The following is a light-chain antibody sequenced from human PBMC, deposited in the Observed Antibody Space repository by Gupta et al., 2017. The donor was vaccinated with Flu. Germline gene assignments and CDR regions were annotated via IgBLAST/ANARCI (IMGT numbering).Light chain of an antibody. CDR2: GAS. CDR3: QQYGVSPGYT. Sequence: ESVLTQSRGTLSLSPGDRATLFCRASQTITSNYLAWYQQRPGQAPRLLIYGASDRATGVPARFRGSASGTEFTLTITRVETEDFAMYYCQQYGVSPGYTFGQGTRLE. CDR1: QTITSNY. V-gene: IGKV3-20*01. J-gene: IGKJ2*01.